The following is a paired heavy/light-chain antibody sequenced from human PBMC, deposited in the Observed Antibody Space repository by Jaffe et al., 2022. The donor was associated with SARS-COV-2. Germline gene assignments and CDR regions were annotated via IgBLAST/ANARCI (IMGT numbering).Light chain of an antibody. CDR1: NNNVGNEG. CDR2: RNN. Sequence: QAGLTQPPSVSKDLRQTATLTCTGNNNNVGNEGATWLQQHQGHPPKLLSSRNNNRPSGISERFSASRSGSIASLTITGLQPEDEADYYCSAWDSSLSAWVFGGGTKLTVL. CDR3: SAWDSSLSAWV. V-gene: IGLV10-54*01. J-gene: IGLJ3*02.
Heavy chain of an antibody. D-gene: IGHD1-1*01. V-gene: IGHV1-46*01. J-gene: IGHJ3*01. CDR2: INPSAGDK. Sequence: QGQLEQSGAEVKKPGASVKLSCKASGYSFTSHLMHWVRQAPGQGLEWMGVINPSAGDKLYAKTFQGRVSMARDTSTSTLYLDLNSLTSEDTAVYYCATERGGGFDLWGQGTMVTVSS. CDR3: ATERGGGFDL. CDR1: GYSFTSHL.